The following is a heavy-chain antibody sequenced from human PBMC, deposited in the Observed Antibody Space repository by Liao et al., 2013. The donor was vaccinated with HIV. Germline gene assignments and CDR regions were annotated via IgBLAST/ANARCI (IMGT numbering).Heavy chain of an antibody. CDR1: GGSFSGYY. Sequence: QVQLQQWGAGLLKPSETLSLTCAVYGGSFSGYYWSWIRQPPGKGLEWIGEINHSGSTNYNPSLKSRVTISVDTSKNQFSLKLSSVTAADTAVYYCARPALDCSSTSCPRGDRGSFDYWGQGTLVTVSS. D-gene: IGHD2-2*01. CDR3: ARPALDCSSTSCPRGDRGSFDY. V-gene: IGHV4-34*02. CDR2: INHSGST. J-gene: IGHJ4*02.